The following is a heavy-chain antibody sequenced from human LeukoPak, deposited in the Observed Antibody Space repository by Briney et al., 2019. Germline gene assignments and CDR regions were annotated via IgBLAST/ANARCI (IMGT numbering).Heavy chain of an antibody. CDR1: GYTFTGYY. CDR2: INPNSGGT. J-gene: IGHJ6*03. CDR3: AREFQTNIAARPYYYYYYYMDV. D-gene: IGHD6-6*01. V-gene: IGHV1-2*02. Sequence: ASVKVSCKASGYTFTGYYMHWVRQAPGQGLEWMGWINPNSGGTNYAQKFQGRVTMTRDTSISTAYMELSRLRSDDTAVYYCAREFQTNIAARPYYYYYYYMDVWGKGTTVTVSS.